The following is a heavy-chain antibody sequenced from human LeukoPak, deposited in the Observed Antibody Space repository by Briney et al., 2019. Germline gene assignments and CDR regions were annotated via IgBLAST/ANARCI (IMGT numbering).Heavy chain of an antibody. CDR3: ARRLYGYSYGPHASIPYYFDY. J-gene: IGHJ4*02. D-gene: IGHD5-18*01. Sequence: SETLSLTCAVYGGSFSGYYWSWIRQPPXXXXXXXXEINHSGSTNYNPSLKSRVTISVDTSKNQFSLKLSSVTAADTAVYYCARRLYGYSYGPHASIPYYFDYWGQGTLVTVSS. CDR2: INHSGST. CDR1: GGSFSGYY. V-gene: IGHV4-34*01.